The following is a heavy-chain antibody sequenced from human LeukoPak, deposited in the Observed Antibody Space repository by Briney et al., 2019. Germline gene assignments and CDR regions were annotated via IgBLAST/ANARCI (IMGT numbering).Heavy chain of an antibody. Sequence: GGSLRLSCAASGFTFSSYAMSWVRQARGKGLEWVSAISGSGGSTYYADSVKGRFPISRDNSKNTLYLQLNSLRAEDTAVYYCAKDERGSSPYYFDYWGQGTLVTVSS. CDR3: AKDERGSSPYYFDY. CDR2: ISGSGGST. J-gene: IGHJ4*02. V-gene: IGHV3-23*01. D-gene: IGHD6-6*01. CDR1: GFTFSSYA.